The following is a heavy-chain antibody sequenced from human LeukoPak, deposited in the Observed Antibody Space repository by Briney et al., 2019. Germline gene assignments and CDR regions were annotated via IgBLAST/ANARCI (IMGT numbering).Heavy chain of an antibody. CDR2: MYYSGST. V-gene: IGHV4-59*01. CDR1: GGSISRYY. CDR3: ARGSSSWYLIFDH. J-gene: IGHJ4*02. D-gene: IGHD6-13*01. Sequence: SETLSLTCTVSGGSISRYYWSWIRQPPGKGLEWIGYMYYSGSTNYNPSLKSRVTISVDTSKNQFSLKLNSVTAADTAVYYCARGSSSWYLIFDHWGQGTLVTVSS.